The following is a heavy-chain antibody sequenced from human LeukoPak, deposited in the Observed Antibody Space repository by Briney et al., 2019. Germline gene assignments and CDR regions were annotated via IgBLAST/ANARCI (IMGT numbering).Heavy chain of an antibody. CDR3: ARGTVKWFNSDAFDI. J-gene: IGHJ3*02. V-gene: IGHV1-18*01. D-gene: IGHD3-22*01. CDR2: ISAYNGNT. CDR1: GYTFNSYG. Sequence: ASVKVSCKASGYTFNSYGISWVRQAPGQGLEWMGWISAYNGNTNYAQKLQGRVTMTTDTSTSTAYMELRSLRSDDTAVYYCARGTVKWFNSDAFDIWGQGTMVTVSS.